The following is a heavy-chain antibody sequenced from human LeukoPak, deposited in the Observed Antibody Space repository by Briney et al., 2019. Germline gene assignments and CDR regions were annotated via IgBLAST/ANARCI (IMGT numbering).Heavy chain of an antibody. CDR2: IRSKANSYAT. V-gene: IGHV3-73*01. J-gene: IGHJ4*02. Sequence: GGSLRLSCAASGFTFSGSAMHWVRQASGKGLEWVGRIRSKANSYATAYGASVKGRFTISRDDSKNTAYLQMNSLKTEDTAVYYCATQGDTDMVSFGYWGQGTLVTVSS. CDR1: GFTFSGSA. D-gene: IGHD5-18*01. CDR3: ATQGDTDMVSFGY.